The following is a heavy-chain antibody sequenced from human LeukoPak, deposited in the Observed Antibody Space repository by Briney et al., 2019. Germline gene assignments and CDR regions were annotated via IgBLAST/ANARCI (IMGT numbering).Heavy chain of an antibody. V-gene: IGHV3-30*04. D-gene: IGHD2-15*01. CDR1: GFTFSSYV. Sequence: QTGGSLRLSCAASGFTFSSYVMHWVRQAPGKGLEWMAIISYDGSNEYYADSVKGRFTISRDNSKNTLYLQMNSLRAADTAVYYCAKAGAVVVVAAKYFDYWGQGTLVTVSS. J-gene: IGHJ4*02. CDR2: ISYDGSNE. CDR3: AKAGAVVVVAAKYFDY.